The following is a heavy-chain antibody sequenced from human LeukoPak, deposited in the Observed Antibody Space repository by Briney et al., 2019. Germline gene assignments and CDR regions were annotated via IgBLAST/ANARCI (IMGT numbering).Heavy chain of an antibody. CDR3: AREDYNWFDP. CDR1: GGSISSGGYY. Sequence: SETLSLTCTVSGGSISSGGYYWSWIRQHPGKGLEWIGYIYYSGSTYYNPSLKSRVTISVDTSKNQFSLKLSSVTAADTAVYYCAREDYNWFDPWGQGTLVTVSS. V-gene: IGHV4-31*03. J-gene: IGHJ5*02. CDR2: IYYSGST.